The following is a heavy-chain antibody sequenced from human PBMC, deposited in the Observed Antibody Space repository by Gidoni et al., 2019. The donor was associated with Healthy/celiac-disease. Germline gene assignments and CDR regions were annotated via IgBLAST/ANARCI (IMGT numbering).Heavy chain of an antibody. CDR3: ARHKSPFLIAFDI. V-gene: IGHV4-39*01. D-gene: IGHD3-3*01. CDR1: GGSISSSSYY. J-gene: IGHJ3*02. CDR2: IYYSGST. Sequence: QLQLQESGPGLVKPSETLSLTCTVSGGSISSSSYYWGWLRQPPGKGLEWIGSIYYSGSTYYSPSLKSRVTISVDTSKNQFSLKLSSVTAADTAVYYCARHKSPFLIAFDIWGQGTMVTVSS.